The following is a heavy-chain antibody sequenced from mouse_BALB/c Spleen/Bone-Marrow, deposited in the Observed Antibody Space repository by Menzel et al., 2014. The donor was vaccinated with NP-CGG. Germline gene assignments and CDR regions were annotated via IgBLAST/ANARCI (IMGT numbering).Heavy chain of an antibody. CDR2: IDPANGNT. D-gene: IGHD2-2*01. CDR1: GFNIKDTY. Sequence: EVKLVESGAELVKPGASVKLSCTASGFNIKDTYMHWVKQRPEQGLEWIGRIDPANGNTKYDPKFQGKATITADTSSNTAYLQLSSLTSEDTAVYYGARGYDGFAYWGQGTLVTVSA. CDR3: ARGYDGFAY. J-gene: IGHJ3*01. V-gene: IGHV14-3*02.